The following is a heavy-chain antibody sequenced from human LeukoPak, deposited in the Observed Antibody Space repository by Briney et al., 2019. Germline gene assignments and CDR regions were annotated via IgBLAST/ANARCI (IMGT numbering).Heavy chain of an antibody. J-gene: IGHJ3*02. V-gene: IGHV3-9*01. CDR3: AKDLGSLNAFDI. CDR1: GFTFDDYA. Sequence: GRSLRLSCAASGFTFDDYAMHWVRPAPGKGLEWVSGIGWNSGSIGYADSVKGRFTISRDNAKNSLYLQMNSLRAKDTALYYCAKDLGSLNAFDIWGQGTMVTVSS. D-gene: IGHD3-10*01. CDR2: IGWNSGSI.